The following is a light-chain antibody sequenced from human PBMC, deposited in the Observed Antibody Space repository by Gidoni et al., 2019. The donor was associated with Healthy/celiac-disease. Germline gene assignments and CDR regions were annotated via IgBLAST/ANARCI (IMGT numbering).Light chain of an antibody. Sequence: QSALTQPASVSGSPGQSITISCTGTSSDVGGYNYVSWYQQHPGNAPKLMIYEVSNRPSGVPDRFSGSKSGNTASLTISGLQAEDEADYYCSSYTSSSTLVVFGTGTKVTVL. J-gene: IGLJ1*01. V-gene: IGLV2-14*01. CDR3: SSYTSSSTLVV. CDR2: EVS. CDR1: SSDVGGYNY.